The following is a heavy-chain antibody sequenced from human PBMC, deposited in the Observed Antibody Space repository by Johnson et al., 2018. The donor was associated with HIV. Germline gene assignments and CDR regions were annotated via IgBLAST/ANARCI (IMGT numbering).Heavy chain of an antibody. CDR1: GFTFSDCY. V-gene: IGHV3-11*04. CDR3: AGDSERGFVI. D-gene: IGHD1-26*01. Sequence: QVQLVESGGGVVQPGRSLRLSCAASGFTFSDCYMSWIRQAPGKGLEWISYISSSDSTIYYADSVKGRFTISRDNANTSLYLQMNSLRAEDTAVYYWAGDSERGFVIWGQGTMVTVSS. CDR2: ISSSDSTI. J-gene: IGHJ3*02.